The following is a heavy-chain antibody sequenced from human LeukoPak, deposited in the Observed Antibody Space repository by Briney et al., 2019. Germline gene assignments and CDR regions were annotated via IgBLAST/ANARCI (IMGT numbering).Heavy chain of an antibody. J-gene: IGHJ4*02. CDR3: ASDYGGNSGLGWFY. CDR2: IYYSGST. Sequence: PSETLSLTCTVSGGSISSSSYYWGWIRQPPGKGLEWIGSIYYSGSTNYNPSLKSRVTISVDTSKNQFSLKLSSVTAADTAVYYCASDYGGNSGLGWFYWGQGTLVTVSS. D-gene: IGHD4-23*01. V-gene: IGHV4-39*07. CDR1: GGSISSSSYY.